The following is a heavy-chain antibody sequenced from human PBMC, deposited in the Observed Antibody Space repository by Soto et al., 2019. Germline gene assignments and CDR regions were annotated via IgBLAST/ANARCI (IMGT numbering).Heavy chain of an antibody. V-gene: IGHV4-31*03. J-gene: IGHJ5*02. Sequence: PSETLSLTCTVSGGSISSGGYYWSWIRQHPGKGLEWIGYIYYSGSTYYNPSLKSRVTISVDTSKNQFSLKLSSVTAADTAVYYCARDMQGSGWSNWFDPWGQGTLVTVSS. CDR1: GGSISSGGYY. D-gene: IGHD6-19*01. CDR2: IYYSGST. CDR3: ARDMQGSGWSNWFDP.